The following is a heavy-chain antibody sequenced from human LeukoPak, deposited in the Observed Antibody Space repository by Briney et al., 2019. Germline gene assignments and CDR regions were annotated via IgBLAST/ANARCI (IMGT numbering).Heavy chain of an antibody. CDR1: GYTFTGYY. Sequence: GASVKVSCKASGYTFTGYYMHWVRQAPGQGLEWMGWINPNSGGTNYAQKFQGRVTMTRDTSISTAYMELSRLRSDDTAVYYCARVGSGNLCSSTSCYPSWGQGTLVTVSS. V-gene: IGHV1-2*02. CDR2: INPNSGGT. D-gene: IGHD2-2*01. CDR3: ARVGSGNLCSSTSCYPS. J-gene: IGHJ5*02.